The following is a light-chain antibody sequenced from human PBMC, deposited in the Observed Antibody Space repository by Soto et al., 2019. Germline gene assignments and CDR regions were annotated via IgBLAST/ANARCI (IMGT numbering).Light chain of an antibody. V-gene: IGKV4-1*01. J-gene: IGKJ1*01. CDR2: WAS. CDR1: QSVLFSSSNKNF. Sequence: DTVMTQSPKYLAVSLVERATINCKSSQSVLFSSSNKNFLTWYQQKPGQPPKLLIYWASTRESGVPDRFSGSGSGTNFTLTICCLQAEDVAVYCCQQYYSPPWTFCHGGKV. CDR3: QQYYSPPWT.